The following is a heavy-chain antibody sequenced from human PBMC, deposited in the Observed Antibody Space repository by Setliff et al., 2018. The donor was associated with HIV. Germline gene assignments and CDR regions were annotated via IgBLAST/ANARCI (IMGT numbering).Heavy chain of an antibody. D-gene: IGHD6-19*01. CDR2: IYPADSDT. CDR3: ARLSKSTSGWDNWFDP. CDR1: GYTFTTYW. Sequence: PGESLKISCKASGYTFTTYWIGWVRQMPGKGLDWMGIIYPADSDTTYSPSFQGQVTISVDRSISTAYLQWGNLKASDTAMYYCARLSKSTSGWDNWFDPWGQGTLVTVSS. J-gene: IGHJ5*02. V-gene: IGHV5-51*01.